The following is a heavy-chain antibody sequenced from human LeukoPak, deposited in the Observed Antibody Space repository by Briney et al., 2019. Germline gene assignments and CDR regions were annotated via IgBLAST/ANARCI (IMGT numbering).Heavy chain of an antibody. CDR1: GGSISSYY. CDR2: IYYSGST. J-gene: IGHJ6*02. CDR3: ARGSIVVVPAAIRFRYYYYGMDV. Sequence: SETLSLTCTVSGGSISSYYWSWIRQPPGKGLEWIGYIYYSGSTNYNPSLKSRVTISVDTSKNQFSLKLSSVTAADTAVYYCARGSIVVVPAAIRFRYYYYGMDVWGQGTTVTVS. D-gene: IGHD2-2*02. V-gene: IGHV4-59*12.